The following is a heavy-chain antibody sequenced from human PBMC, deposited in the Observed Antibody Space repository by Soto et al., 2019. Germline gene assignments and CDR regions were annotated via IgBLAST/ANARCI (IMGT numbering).Heavy chain of an antibody. CDR1: GFTFSSYG. J-gene: IGHJ2*01. D-gene: IGHD6-6*01. V-gene: IGHV3-48*02. CDR3: ARDSASYSSSSGSYGYVDR. CDR2: ISTGSASI. Sequence: EVQLVESGGGLVQPGGSLRLSCAASGFTFSSYGMNWVRQATGKGLEWLSYISTGSASIYYADSVKGRFTISRDNAKNSRFLQMNSLTDEDTAVYYCARDSASYSSSSGSYGYVDRWGRGTLVAVSS.